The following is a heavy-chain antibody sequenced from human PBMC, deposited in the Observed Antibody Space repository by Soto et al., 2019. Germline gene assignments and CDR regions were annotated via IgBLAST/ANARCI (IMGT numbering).Heavy chain of an antibody. V-gene: IGHV3-23*01. J-gene: IGHJ3*02. CDR3: AKRLVVPAAPDVWAFDI. CDR2: ISGSGGST. CDR1: GFTFSSYA. Sequence: EVQLLESGGGLVQPGGSLRLSCAASGFTFSSYAMSWVRQAPGKGLEWVSAISGSGGSTYYADSVKGRFTISRDNSKNTLYLQMNSLRAEDTAVYYCAKRLVVPAAPDVWAFDIWGQGTMVTVSS. D-gene: IGHD2-2*01.